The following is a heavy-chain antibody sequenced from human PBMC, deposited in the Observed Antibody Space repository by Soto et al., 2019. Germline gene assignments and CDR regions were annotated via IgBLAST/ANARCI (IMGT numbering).Heavy chain of an antibody. CDR3: ATVQGATYYFNH. CDR2: LSRSGAGT. CDR1: GFTFSSSA. J-gene: IGHJ4*02. V-gene: IGHV3-23*01. Sequence: EVQLLESGGGLVQPGGSLRLSCAASGFTFSSSAMSWVRQSPGKGLEWVSALSRSGAGTYYADSVKGRFTISRDSSKSTLFLQMNSLRAEDTAVYYCATVQGATYYFNHSGQGTLVTVSS. D-gene: IGHD4-17*01.